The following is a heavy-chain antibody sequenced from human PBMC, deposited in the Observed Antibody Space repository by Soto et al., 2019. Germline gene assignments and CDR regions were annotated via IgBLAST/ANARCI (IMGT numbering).Heavy chain of an antibody. J-gene: IGHJ4*02. D-gene: IGHD1-1*01. V-gene: IGHV3-23*01. Sequence: EVQLLESGGGLVQPGGSLRLSCAASGFTFSSYAMSWVRQAPGKGLEWVSAISGSGGSTYYADSVKGRFTISRDNSKNTLDLQMNSLRAEDTAVYYCAKAIHWTRDKNTFDYWGQGTLVTVSS. CDR3: AKAIHWTRDKNTFDY. CDR1: GFTFSSYA. CDR2: ISGSGGST.